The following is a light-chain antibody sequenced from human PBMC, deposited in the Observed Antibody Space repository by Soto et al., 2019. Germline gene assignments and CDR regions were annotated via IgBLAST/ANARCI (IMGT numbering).Light chain of an antibody. CDR3: QQYGSSPLWT. J-gene: IGKJ1*01. Sequence: EIVLTQSPGTLSLFPGERATLACSVPQSVSSSYLAWYQQKPGQAPRLLIYCASSRATGIPDRFSGSGSGTDFTLTISRLEPEDFAVYYCQQYGSSPLWTFGQGTKVDIK. CDR2: CAS. V-gene: IGKV3-20*01. CDR1: QSVSSSY.